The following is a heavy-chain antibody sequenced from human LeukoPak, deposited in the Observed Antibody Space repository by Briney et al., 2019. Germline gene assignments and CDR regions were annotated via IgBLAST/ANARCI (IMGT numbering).Heavy chain of an antibody. CDR2: INHSGST. CDR3: ARGQPNYDFWSAPRYYFDY. D-gene: IGHD3-3*01. V-gene: IGHV4-34*01. J-gene: IGHJ4*02. CDR1: GGSFSGYY. Sequence: SETLSLTCAVYGGSFSGYYWSWIRQPPGKGLEWIGEINHSGSTNYNPSLKSRVTISVDTSKNQFSLKLSSVTAADTAVYYCARGQPNYDFWSAPRYYFDYWGQGTLVTVSS.